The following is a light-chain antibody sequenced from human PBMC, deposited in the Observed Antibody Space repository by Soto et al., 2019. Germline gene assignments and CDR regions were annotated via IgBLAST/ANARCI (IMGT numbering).Light chain of an antibody. CDR3: KQYYSYPRT. Sequence: IWMTQSPSLLSASTGDRVTITCRASQGISSYLAWYQQKPGKAHKLLIYAASTLQSGVPSRFSGSGSGTDFTLTIRCLQSEDFATYYCKQYYSYPRTFGQGTKVDI. V-gene: IGKV1-8*01. CDR1: QGISSY. J-gene: IGKJ1*01. CDR2: AAS.